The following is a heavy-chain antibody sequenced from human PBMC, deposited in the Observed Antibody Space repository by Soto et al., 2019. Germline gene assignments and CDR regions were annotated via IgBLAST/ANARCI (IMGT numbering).Heavy chain of an antibody. J-gene: IGHJ6*01. CDR2: IDVSSTNS. Sequence: SVLVCYKTSGFSFSSSAVLWVRQDGRHRLQWIGWIDVSSTNSNFTQMIQERVTISRDMSKSTACMELISLRPEDTAVYYCAADVGSYIYG. CDR1: GFSFSSSA. D-gene: IGHD1-26*01. V-gene: IGHV1-58*01. CDR3: AADVGSYIYG.